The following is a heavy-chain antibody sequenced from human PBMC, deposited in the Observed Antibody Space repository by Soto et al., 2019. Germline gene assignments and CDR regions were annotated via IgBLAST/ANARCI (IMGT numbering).Heavy chain of an antibody. CDR2: TYYRSKWYN. J-gene: IGHJ6*02. V-gene: IGHV6-1*01. CDR3: AREPYIAAAGMSYYGMDV. Sequence: SQTLSLTCAISGDSVSSNSAAWNWIRQSPSRGLEWLGRTYYRSKWYNDYAVSVKSRITINPDTSKDQFSLQLNSVTPEDTAVYYCAREPYIAAAGMSYYGMDVWGQGTTVTVSS. CDR1: GDSVSSNSAA. D-gene: IGHD6-13*01.